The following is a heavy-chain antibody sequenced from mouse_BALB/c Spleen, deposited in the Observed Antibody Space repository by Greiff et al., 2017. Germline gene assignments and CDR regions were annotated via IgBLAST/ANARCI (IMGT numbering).Heavy chain of an antibody. J-gene: IGHJ2*01. Sequence: EVKLQESGPELVKPGASVKISCKASGYTFTDYNMHWVKQSHGKSLEWIGYIYPYNGGTGYNQKFKSKATLTVDNSSSTAYMELRSLTSEDSAVYYCANGVRLDYWGQGTTLTVSS. V-gene: IGHV1S29*02. CDR3: ANGVRLDY. CDR1: GYTFTDYN. D-gene: IGHD2-14*01. CDR2: IYPYNGGT.